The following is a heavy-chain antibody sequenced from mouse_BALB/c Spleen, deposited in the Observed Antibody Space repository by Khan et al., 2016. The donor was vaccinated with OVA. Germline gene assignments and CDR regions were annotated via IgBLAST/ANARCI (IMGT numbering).Heavy chain of an antibody. J-gene: IGHJ3*01. V-gene: IGHV3-1*02. CDR1: GYSITSGYS. CDR2: IHSGGRT. CDR3: ARAGRWFAY. Sequence: EVQLQESGPDLVKPSQSLSLTCTVTGYSITSGYSWHWIRQFPGNKLEWMGYIHSGGRTNYNPSLKSRISITRDTSQNQCFLQLNSVTTEDTATYYCARAGRWFAYWGQGTLVTVSA.